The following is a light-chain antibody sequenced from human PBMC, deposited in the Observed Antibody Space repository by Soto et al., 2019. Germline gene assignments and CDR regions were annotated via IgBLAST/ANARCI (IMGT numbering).Light chain of an antibody. Sequence: DIQMTQSPSSLSASVGDRVTITCRASQSISSYLNWYQQKPGKAPKLLIYAASSLQSVVPSRFSGSGSGTDLTLTISSLQPEDFATYYCQQSYSTPITFGQGTRLEIK. V-gene: IGKV1-39*01. J-gene: IGKJ5*01. CDR1: QSISSY. CDR2: AAS. CDR3: QQSYSTPIT.